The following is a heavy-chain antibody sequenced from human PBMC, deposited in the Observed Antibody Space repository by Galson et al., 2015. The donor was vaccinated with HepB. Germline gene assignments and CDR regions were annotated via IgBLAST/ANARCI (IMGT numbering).Heavy chain of an antibody. V-gene: IGHV4-39*07. CDR1: GDSISTNNYW. Sequence: LSLTCSVSGDSISTNNYWWGWIRQSPGKGLEWIGCVNHRGNTFYNPSLDSRVTISVDMSKNHFSLKLISVTAPDTAFYYCARVPGYNYVNWIDPWGQGTLVTVSS. J-gene: IGHJ5*02. CDR2: VNHRGNT. D-gene: IGHD5-24*01. CDR3: ARVPGYNYVNWIDP.